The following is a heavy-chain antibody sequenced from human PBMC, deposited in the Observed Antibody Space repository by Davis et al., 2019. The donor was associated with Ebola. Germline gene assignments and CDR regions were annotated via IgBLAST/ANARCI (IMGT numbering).Heavy chain of an antibody. CDR2: IYYSGST. J-gene: IGHJ2*01. CDR3: ARGRLRWYRTTLNWYFDL. CDR1: GGSTSSSSYY. Sequence: SETLSLTCTVSGGSTSSSSYYWGWIRQPPGKGLEWIGSIYYSGSTYYNPSLKSRVTISVDTSKNQFSLKLRSVTAADTAVYYCARGRLRWYRTTLNWYFDLWGRGTLVTVSS. D-gene: IGHD4-23*01. V-gene: IGHV4-39*01.